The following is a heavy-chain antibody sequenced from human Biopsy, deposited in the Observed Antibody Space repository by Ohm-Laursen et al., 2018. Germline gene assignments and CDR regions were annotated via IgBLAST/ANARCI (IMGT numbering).Heavy chain of an antibody. D-gene: IGHD3-22*01. CDR2: IYSSGST. CDR3: ARWAPEYDSSRYYLDAFDI. J-gene: IGHJ3*02. CDR1: GGSLSSYY. V-gene: IGHV4-4*07. Sequence: GTLSLTCTVSGGSLSSYYWSWIRQPAGKGLGWIGRIYSSGSTNYNPSLKSRVTLSMDTSKRQFSLKLSFVTAADTAVYYCARWAPEYDSSRYYLDAFDIWGQGTKVTVSS.